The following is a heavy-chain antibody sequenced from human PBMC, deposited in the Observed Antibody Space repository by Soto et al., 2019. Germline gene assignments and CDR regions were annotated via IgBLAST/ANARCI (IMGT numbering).Heavy chain of an antibody. Sequence: EVQLVESGGGLVQPGGSLRLSCAASGFTFSSYEMNWVRQAPGKGLEWVSYISSSGSTIYYADSVKGRFTISRDNAKKSLYLQMNSLRAEDTAVYYCASILGYSYGANFDYWGQGTLVTVSS. CDR3: ASILGYSYGANFDY. D-gene: IGHD5-18*01. J-gene: IGHJ4*02. V-gene: IGHV3-48*03. CDR1: GFTFSSYE. CDR2: ISSSGSTI.